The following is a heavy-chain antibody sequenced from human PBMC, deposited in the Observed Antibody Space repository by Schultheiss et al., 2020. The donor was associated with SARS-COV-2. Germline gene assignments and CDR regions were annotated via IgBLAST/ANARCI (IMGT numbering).Heavy chain of an antibody. J-gene: IGHJ5*02. D-gene: IGHD3-10*01. V-gene: IGHV4-61*08. CDR3: ARSYPSAMVRGASRWFDP. CDR1: GGSISSGGYY. CDR2: IYYSGST. Sequence: SETLSLTCTVSGGSISSGGYYWSWIRQHPGKGLEWIGYIYYSGSTNYNPSLKSRVTISVDTSKNQFSLKLSSVTAADTAVYYCARSYPSAMVRGASRWFDPWGQGTLVTVSS.